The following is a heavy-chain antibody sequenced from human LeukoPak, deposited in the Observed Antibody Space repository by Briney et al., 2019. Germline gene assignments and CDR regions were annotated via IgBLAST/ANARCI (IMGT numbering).Heavy chain of an antibody. Sequence: PSETLSLTCTVSGGSISSSSYYWGWIRQPPGKGLEWIGSIYHSGSTYYNPSLKSRVTISADTSKNQFSLKLSSVTAADTAVYYCARLTGVFYFDYWGQGTLVTVSS. J-gene: IGHJ4*02. V-gene: IGHV4-39*07. CDR1: GGSISSSSYY. CDR3: ARLTGVFYFDY. CDR2: IYHSGST.